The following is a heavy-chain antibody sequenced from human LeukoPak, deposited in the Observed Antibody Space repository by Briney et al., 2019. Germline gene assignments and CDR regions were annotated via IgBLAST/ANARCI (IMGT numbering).Heavy chain of an antibody. CDR1: VFPFSSYW. D-gene: IGHD5-24*01. Sequence: GGSLRLSCAASVFPFSSYWMSWVRQAPGKGLEWVVNIKQDGSEKYYVDSVKGTFTIYRDNAKNSLYLQMNSLRAEDMDVYSCARVGMATMDYFDYWGQGTLVTVSS. CDR3: ARVGMATMDYFDY. CDR2: IKQDGSEK. J-gene: IGHJ4*02. V-gene: IGHV3-7*01.